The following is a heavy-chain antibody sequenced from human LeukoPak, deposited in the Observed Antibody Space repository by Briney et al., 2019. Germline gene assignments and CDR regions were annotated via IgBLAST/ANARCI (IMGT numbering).Heavy chain of an antibody. J-gene: IGHJ6*02. CDR3: AREEAVAAYYYYGMDV. D-gene: IGHD6-19*01. Sequence: ASVKVSCKASGYTFTGYYMHWVRQAPGQGVEWMGWINPNSGGTNYAQKFQGRVTMTRDTSISTAYMELSRLRSDDTAMYYCAREEAVAAYYYYGMDVWGQGTTVTASS. V-gene: IGHV1-2*02. CDR1: GYTFTGYY. CDR2: INPNSGGT.